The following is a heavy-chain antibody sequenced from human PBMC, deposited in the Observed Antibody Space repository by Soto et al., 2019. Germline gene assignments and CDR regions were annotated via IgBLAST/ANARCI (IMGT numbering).Heavy chain of an antibody. Sequence: QVQLQQWGAGLLKPSETLSLTCAVYGGSFSGYYWSWIRQPPGKGLEWIGEINHSGSTNYNPSLKSRVTISVDTCKNQFSLKLSSVTAADTAVYYCARGRLGSYYYGSGSYMSFDYWGQGTLVTVSS. CDR2: INHSGST. V-gene: IGHV4-34*01. D-gene: IGHD3-10*01. CDR3: ARGRLGSYYYGSGSYMSFDY. CDR1: GGSFSGYY. J-gene: IGHJ4*02.